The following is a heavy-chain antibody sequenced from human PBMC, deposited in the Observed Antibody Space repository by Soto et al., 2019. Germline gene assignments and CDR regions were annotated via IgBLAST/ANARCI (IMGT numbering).Heavy chain of an antibody. CDR3: ARDRCSSTSWEGCWFGP. CDR1: GGSIGSSAYY. D-gene: IGHD2-2*01. J-gene: IGHJ5*02. CDR2: IYYSGDT. V-gene: IGHV4-39*02. Sequence: SETLSLTCGVSGGSIGSSAYYWGCVRQSPGRGLEWIGSIYYSGDTYEDPSLKSRVTMSLDKSKNQFSLKLTSMTAADTAVYYCARDRCSSTSWEGCWFGPWGQGTLVTVSS.